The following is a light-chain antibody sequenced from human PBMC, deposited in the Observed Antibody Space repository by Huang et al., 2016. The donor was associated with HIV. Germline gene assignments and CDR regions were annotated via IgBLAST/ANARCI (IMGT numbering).Light chain of an antibody. CDR3: QQYYSSPQT. CDR1: QSVYSSSTSKDY. CDR2: WAS. Sequence: DIIMTQSPDSLAVSLGERATLNCRSSQSVYSSSTSKDYMAWFQQKPGQPPRLLLFWASTREAGVPDRFSGSGSGTHFTLTIANLEAKDAAIYYCQQYYSSPQTFGQGTRVEVK. V-gene: IGKV4-1*01. J-gene: IGKJ1*01.